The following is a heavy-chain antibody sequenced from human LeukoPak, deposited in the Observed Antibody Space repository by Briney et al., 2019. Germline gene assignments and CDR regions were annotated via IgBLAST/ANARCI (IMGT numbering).Heavy chain of an antibody. V-gene: IGHV1-18*01. Sequence: ASVKVSCKASGYTFTSYGISWVRQAPGQGLEWMGWISAYNGNTNYAQKLQGRVTMTTDTSTSTAYMELRSLRSDNTAVYYCARIVVVPASDAFDIWGQGTMVTVSS. CDR2: ISAYNGNT. D-gene: IGHD2-2*01. CDR1: GYTFTSYG. J-gene: IGHJ3*02. CDR3: ARIVVVPASDAFDI.